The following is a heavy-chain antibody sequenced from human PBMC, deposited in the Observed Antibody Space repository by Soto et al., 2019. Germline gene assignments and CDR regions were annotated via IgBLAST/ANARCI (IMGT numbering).Heavy chain of an antibody. CDR3: ARGMSTPGVDF. CDR2: INEDGTGK. CDR1: GFTFSNYW. Sequence: EVHLVESGGGLVQPGGSLRVSCAASGFTFSNYWMNWVRQAPGKGLEWVANINEDGTGKSYVDSVKGRFTISRDNAKNSLYLQMNSLRAEDTAVYFCARGMSTPGVDFWGQGTLVTVSS. D-gene: IGHD2-15*01. J-gene: IGHJ4*02. V-gene: IGHV3-7*03.